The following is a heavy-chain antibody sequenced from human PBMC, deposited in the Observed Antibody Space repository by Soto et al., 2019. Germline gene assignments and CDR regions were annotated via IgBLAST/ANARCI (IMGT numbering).Heavy chain of an antibody. V-gene: IGHV4-59*04. Sequence: TSETLSLTCTVSGGSISSYYWSWIQQPPGKGLEWIGYIYYSGSTYYSPSLKSRISLSVDTSKNQFSLTLTSVTAADTAVYFCARHGLTAYMAYYFDFWGQGTLVTVS. J-gene: IGHJ4*02. D-gene: IGHD3-16*01. CDR3: ARHGLTAYMAYYFDF. CDR2: IYYSGST. CDR1: GGSISSYY.